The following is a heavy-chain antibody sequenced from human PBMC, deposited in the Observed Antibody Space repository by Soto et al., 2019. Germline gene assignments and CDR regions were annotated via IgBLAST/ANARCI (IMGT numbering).Heavy chain of an antibody. Sequence: QVQLVQSGAEVKKPGASVKVSCKASGYTFTSYDINWVRQATGQGLEWMGWMKPNSGKTGYAQKFQGRVNMTRNTDISTAYMELSSLRSEDTAVYYCARRPDGYYSYGMDVWGQGTTVTVSS. CDR3: ARRPDGYYSYGMDV. CDR1: GYTFTSYD. CDR2: MKPNSGKT. J-gene: IGHJ6*02. V-gene: IGHV1-8*01.